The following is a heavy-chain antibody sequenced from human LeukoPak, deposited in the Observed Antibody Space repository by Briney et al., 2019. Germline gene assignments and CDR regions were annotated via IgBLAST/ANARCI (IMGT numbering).Heavy chain of an antibody. V-gene: IGHV3-7*01. CDR3: ARASDSSVTATLTYYFDY. D-gene: IGHD2-21*02. Sequence: PGGSLRLSCAASGFTFSNAWMSWVRQAPGKGLEWVANIKQDGSEKYYVDSVKGRFTISRDNAKNSLYLQMNSLRAEDTAVYYCARASDSSVTATLTYYFDYWGQGTLVTVSS. J-gene: IGHJ4*02. CDR1: GFTFSNAW. CDR2: IKQDGSEK.